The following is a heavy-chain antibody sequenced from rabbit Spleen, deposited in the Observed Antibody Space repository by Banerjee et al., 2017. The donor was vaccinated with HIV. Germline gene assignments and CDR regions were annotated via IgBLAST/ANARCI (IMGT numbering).Heavy chain of an antibody. CDR1: GFSFSDRDV. D-gene: IGHD1-1*01. V-gene: IGHV1S40*01. CDR3: ARDLTSVIGWNFNL. CDR2: INTYTAKG. J-gene: IGHJ4*01. Sequence: QSLEESGGDLVKPGASLTLTCKASGFSFSDRDVMCWVRQAPGKGLEWIACINTYTAKGVYATWAKGRFTVSRTSSSTVTLQMTSLTAADTATYFCARDLTSVIGWNFNLWGPGTLVTVS.